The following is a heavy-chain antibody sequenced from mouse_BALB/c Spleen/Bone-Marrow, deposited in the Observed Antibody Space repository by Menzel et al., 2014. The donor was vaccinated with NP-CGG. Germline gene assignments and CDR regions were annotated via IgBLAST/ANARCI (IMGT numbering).Heavy chain of an antibody. J-gene: IGHJ4*01. CDR1: GFNIKDTY. Sequence: VQLQQSGAELVKPGASVTLSCQASGFNIKDTYMHWVTQRPEQGLDRIGRIHPANGNTKNDPKFQGKATITADTSSNTAYLQLSSLTSEDVAVYYCARCEYYGIAYWGQGTSVTVSA. CDR2: IHPANGNT. CDR3: ARCEYYGIAY. V-gene: IGHV14-3*02.